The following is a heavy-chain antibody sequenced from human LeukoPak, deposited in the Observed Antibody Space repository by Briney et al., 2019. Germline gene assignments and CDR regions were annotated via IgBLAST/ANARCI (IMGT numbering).Heavy chain of an antibody. CDR1: GFTFSSYS. V-gene: IGHV3-21*01. CDR2: ISSRSDYK. CDR3: ARGPPLHEIDY. Sequence: GGSLRLSCAASGFTFSSYSMNWVRQAPGKGLEWVSSISSRSDYKYYADSVKGRFTISRDNAKISLYLQMNSLRAEDTAVYYCARGPPLHEIDYWGQGTLVTVSS. D-gene: IGHD4-11*01. J-gene: IGHJ4*02.